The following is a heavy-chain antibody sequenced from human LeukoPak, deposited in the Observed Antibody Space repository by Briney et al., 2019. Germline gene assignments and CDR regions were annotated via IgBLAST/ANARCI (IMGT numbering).Heavy chain of an antibody. CDR1: GGSISSGGYY. CDR3: ARGRDYVWGSHYNFDY. J-gene: IGHJ4*02. V-gene: IGHV4-31*03. Sequence: TSQTLSLTCTVSGGSISSGGYYWSWIRQHPGKGLEWIGYIYYSGSTYYNPSLKSRVTISVDTSKNQFSLKLSSVTAADTAVYYCARGRDYVWGSHYNFDYWGQGTLVTVSS. CDR2: IYYSGST. D-gene: IGHD3-16*01.